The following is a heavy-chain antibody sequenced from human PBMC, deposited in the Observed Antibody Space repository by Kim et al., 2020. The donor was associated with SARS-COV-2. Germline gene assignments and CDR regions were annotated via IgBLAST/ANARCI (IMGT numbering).Heavy chain of an antibody. V-gene: IGHV3-53*04. D-gene: IGHD3-10*01. Sequence: ADSVKGRFTISRHNSKNTLYLQMNSLRAEDTAVYYCARLSWTYYYYGMDVWGQGTTVTVSS. J-gene: IGHJ6*02. CDR3: ARLSWTYYYYGMDV.